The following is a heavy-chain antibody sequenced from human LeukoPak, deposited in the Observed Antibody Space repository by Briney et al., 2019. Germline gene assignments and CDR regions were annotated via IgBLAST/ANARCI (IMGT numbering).Heavy chain of an antibody. J-gene: IGHJ4*02. D-gene: IGHD2-15*01. Sequence: GVLRLSCVASGFTFSDSGMNWVRQAPGMGLEWVSYIGPRSSTIHYADSVKGRFSIFRDNAKSSLFLQMNSLREEDTAVYYCATNRKIYGSAGQYPDYWGQRIRVTVSS. V-gene: IGHV3-48*02. CDR1: GFTFSDSG. CDR2: IGPRSSTI. CDR3: ATNRKIYGSAGQYPDY.